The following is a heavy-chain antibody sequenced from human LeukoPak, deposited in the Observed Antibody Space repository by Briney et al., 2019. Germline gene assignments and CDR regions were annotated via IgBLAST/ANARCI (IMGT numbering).Heavy chain of an antibody. CDR3: ARQVGPTRAFDI. J-gene: IGHJ3*02. V-gene: IGHV4-61*02. D-gene: IGHD1-26*01. Sequence: PSETLSLTCTVSGGSISGGSYYWSWIRQPAGKGPEWIGRISTSGSSSYNPSLTSRVTISVDTSKNQFSLKLSSVTAADTAIYSCARQVGPTRAFDIWGQGTMVTVPS. CDR2: ISTSGSS. CDR1: GGSISGGSYY.